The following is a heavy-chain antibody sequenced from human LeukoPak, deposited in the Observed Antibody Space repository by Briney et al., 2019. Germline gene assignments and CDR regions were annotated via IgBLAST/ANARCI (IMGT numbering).Heavy chain of an antibody. Sequence: RPSETLSLTCTVSGGSISGYYWSWIRQPAGKGLEWIGRIYTSGNTNYNPSLKSRVTMSVDTSKNQFSLKLSSVTAADTAVYYCARGGNYQLLPFDYWGQGTLVTISS. D-gene: IGHD2-2*01. CDR3: ARGGNYQLLPFDY. CDR2: IYTSGNT. V-gene: IGHV4-4*07. J-gene: IGHJ4*02. CDR1: GGSISGYY.